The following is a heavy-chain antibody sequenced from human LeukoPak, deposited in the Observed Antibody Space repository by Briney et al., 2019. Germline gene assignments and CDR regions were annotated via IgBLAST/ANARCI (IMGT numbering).Heavy chain of an antibody. CDR3: ARQKFMDWGSGTYFDY. CDR1: GYSISSGYY. CDR2: IYHSGST. D-gene: IGHD3/OR15-3a*01. V-gene: IGHV4-38-2*02. J-gene: IGHJ4*02. Sequence: NPSETLSLTCTVSGYSISSGYYWGWIRQPPGKGLEWIGSIYHSGSTYYNPSLKSRVTISVDTSKNQFSLKLSSVTAADTAVYYCARQKFMDWGSGTYFDYWGQGTLVTVSS.